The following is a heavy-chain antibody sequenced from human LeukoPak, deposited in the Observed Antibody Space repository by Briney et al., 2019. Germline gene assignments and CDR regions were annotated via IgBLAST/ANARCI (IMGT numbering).Heavy chain of an antibody. D-gene: IGHD1-1*01. CDR1: GGSISSGGYS. CDR2: IYHSGST. CDR3: ARGSTTGPDYYYGMDV. V-gene: IGHV4-30-2*01. Sequence: SETLSLTCAVSGGSISSGGYSWRWIRQPPGKGLEWIGYIYHSGSTYYNPSLKSRVTISVDRSKNQFSLKLSSVTAADTAVYYCARGSTTGPDYYYGMDVWGQGTTVTVSS. J-gene: IGHJ6*02.